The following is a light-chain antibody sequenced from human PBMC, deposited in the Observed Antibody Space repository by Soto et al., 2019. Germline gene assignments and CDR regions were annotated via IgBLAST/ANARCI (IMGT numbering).Light chain of an antibody. CDR3: QQYNDWPPIN. V-gene: IGKV3-15*01. J-gene: IGKJ5*01. Sequence: EVMMTQSPATLSVSPGERATLSCRASQSVGNNIAWYQQKPGQAPRLLIYYASTRVTGIPARFSGSGSGTEFTLTSSSLQSEDFALYYCQQYNDWPPINFGQGTRLEI. CDR1: QSVGNN. CDR2: YAS.